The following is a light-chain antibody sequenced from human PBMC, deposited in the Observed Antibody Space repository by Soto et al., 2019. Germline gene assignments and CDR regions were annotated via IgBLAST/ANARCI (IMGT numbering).Light chain of an antibody. CDR1: QDISNY. CDR2: DAS. Sequence: DIQMTQSPSSLSASVGDRVTITCQASQDISNYLNWYQQKPGKAPKLLIYDASNLETGVPSRFSGSGSGTDFTFTISSLQPEDIATYYCQQYDNLPPTIGFGQGTRLEIK. CDR3: QQYDNLPPTIG. J-gene: IGKJ5*01. V-gene: IGKV1-33*01.